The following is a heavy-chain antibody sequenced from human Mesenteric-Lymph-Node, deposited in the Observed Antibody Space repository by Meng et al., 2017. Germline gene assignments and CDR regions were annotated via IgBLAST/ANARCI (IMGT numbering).Heavy chain of an antibody. J-gene: IGHJ4*02. CDR2: ISPYNGNT. CDR1: GYTFISYD. D-gene: IGHD1-26*01. Sequence: QVQLVQAGAEVTKPGASVTVSCRASGYTFISYDISWVRRAPGQGLEWMGWISPYNGNTNYARKFQGRVTMTTDTSTGTAYMELRSLRSDDTAVYYCARGMGGVVGGSSHLYDWVQGTLVTVSS. CDR3: ARGMGGVVGGSSHLYD. V-gene: IGHV1-18*01.